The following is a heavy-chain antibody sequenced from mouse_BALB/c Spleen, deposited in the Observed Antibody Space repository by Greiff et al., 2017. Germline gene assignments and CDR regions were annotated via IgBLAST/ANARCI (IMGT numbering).Heavy chain of an antibody. J-gene: IGHJ4*01. V-gene: IGHV10-1*02. CDR2: IRSKSNNYAT. CDR1: GFTFNTYA. CDR3: VRRDAGAMDY. Sequence: EVQRVESGGGLVQPKGSLKLSCAASGFTFNTYAMNWVRQAPGKGLEWVARIRSKSNNYATYYADSVKDRFTISRDDSQSMLYLQMNNLKTEDTAMYYCVRRDAGAMDYWGQGTSVTVSS.